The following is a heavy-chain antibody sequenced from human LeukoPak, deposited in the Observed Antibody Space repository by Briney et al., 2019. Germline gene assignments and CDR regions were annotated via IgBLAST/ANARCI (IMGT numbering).Heavy chain of an antibody. CDR2: IYYSGST. J-gene: IGHJ3*02. Sequence: PSETLSLACTVSGGSISSSSYYWGWIRQPPGKGLEWIGSIYYSGSTYYNPSLKSRVTISVDTSKNQFSLKLSSVTAADTAVYYCAREEDNVLLWFGELLSRGAFDIWGQGTMVTVSS. V-gene: IGHV4-39*07. CDR1: GGSISSSSYY. CDR3: AREEDNVLLWFGELLSRGAFDI. D-gene: IGHD3-10*01.